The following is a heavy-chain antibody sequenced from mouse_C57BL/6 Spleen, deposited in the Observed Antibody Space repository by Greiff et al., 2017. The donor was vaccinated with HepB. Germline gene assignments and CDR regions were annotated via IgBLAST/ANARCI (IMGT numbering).Heavy chain of an antibody. Sequence: VQLQQPGTELVKPGASVKLSCKASGYTFTSYWMHWVKQRPGQGLEWIGNINHSNGGTNYNEKFKSKTTLTVDKSTSTAHMQLSSLTSEDSAFYYCARSGYLGAYWGQGTLVTVSA. D-gene: IGHD3-1*01. J-gene: IGHJ3*01. CDR2: INHSNGGT. V-gene: IGHV1-53*01. CDR1: GYTFTSYW. CDR3: ARSGYLGAY.